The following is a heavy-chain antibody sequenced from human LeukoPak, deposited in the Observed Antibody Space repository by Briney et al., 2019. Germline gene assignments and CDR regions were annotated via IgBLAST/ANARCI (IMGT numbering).Heavy chain of an antibody. J-gene: IGHJ4*02. V-gene: IGHV4-38-2*02. CDR1: GYSISSGYY. D-gene: IGHD3-10*01. Sequence: SETLSLTCTVSGYSISSGYYWGWIRQPPGKGLEWIGSIYHSGSTYYNPSLKSRVTISVDTSKNQFSLKLSSVTAADTAVYYCASYGSGNYFDYWGQGTLVTVSS. CDR3: ASYGSGNYFDY. CDR2: IYHSGST.